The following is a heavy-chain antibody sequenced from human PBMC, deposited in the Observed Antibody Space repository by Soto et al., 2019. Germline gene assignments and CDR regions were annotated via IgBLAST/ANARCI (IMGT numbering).Heavy chain of an antibody. CDR1: GFTFSSYA. CDR2: ISINGAST. V-gene: IGHV3-64*04. Sequence: GGSLRLSCSASGFTFSSYAMHWVRQAPGKGLEYVSSISINGASTYYADSVKGRFTISRDNSKSTLYLQMNSLRAEDTALYYCAKGRSYYYYYGVDVWGPGTLVTVSS. J-gene: IGHJ6*02. CDR3: AKGRSYYYYYGVDV.